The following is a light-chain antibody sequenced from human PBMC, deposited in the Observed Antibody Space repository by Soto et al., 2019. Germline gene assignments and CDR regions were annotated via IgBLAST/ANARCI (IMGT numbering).Light chain of an antibody. CDR1: SGDIGGYDY. CDR3: LSHTTSRTYV. V-gene: IGLV2-8*01. J-gene: IGLJ1*01. CDR2: EVT. Sequence: QSVLTQPPSASGSPGQSVTISCTGTSGDIGGYDYVSWYQQHPGKAPKLMIYEVTKRPLGVPDRFSGSKSGNTASLTVSGLQAEDEADYYCLSHTTSRTYVFGPGTKVTVL.